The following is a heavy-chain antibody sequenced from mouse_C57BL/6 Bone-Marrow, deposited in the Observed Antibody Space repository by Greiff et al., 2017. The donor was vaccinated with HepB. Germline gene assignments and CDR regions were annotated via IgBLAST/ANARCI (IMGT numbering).Heavy chain of an antibody. Sequence: EVQLQESGPGLVKPSQSLSLTCSVTGYSITSGYYWNWIRQFPGNKLEWMGYISYDGSNNYNPSLKNRIYITRDTSKNQFFLKLNSVTTEDTATYYCAFTTVVAPYWYFDVWGTGTTVTVSS. CDR2: ISYDGSN. V-gene: IGHV3-6*01. CDR3: AFTTVVAPYWYFDV. CDR1: GYSITSGYY. D-gene: IGHD1-1*01. J-gene: IGHJ1*03.